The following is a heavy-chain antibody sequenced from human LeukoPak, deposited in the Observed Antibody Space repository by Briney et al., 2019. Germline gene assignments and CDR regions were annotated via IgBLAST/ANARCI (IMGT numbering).Heavy chain of an antibody. D-gene: IGHD3-10*01. Sequence: SETLSLTCTVSGGSISSSTYYWGWIRQPPGKGLEWIGSIYYSGSTYYNPSLKSRVTISVDMSKNQFSLKLSSATAADTAVYYCARLGRGGSGSYSGYYYYMDVWGKGTTVTISS. CDR3: ARLGRGGSGSYSGYYYYMDV. V-gene: IGHV4-39*07. CDR1: GGSISSSTYY. CDR2: IYYSGST. J-gene: IGHJ6*03.